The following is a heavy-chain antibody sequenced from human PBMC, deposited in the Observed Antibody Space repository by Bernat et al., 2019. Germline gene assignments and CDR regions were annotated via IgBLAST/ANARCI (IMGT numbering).Heavy chain of an antibody. CDR2: IKSKTDGGTT. D-gene: IGHD3-10*01. V-gene: IGHV3-15*07. Sequence: SVSNAWMNWVRQAPGKGLEWVGRIKSKTDGGTTDYAAPVKGRFTISRDDSKNTLYLQMNSLKTEDTAVYYCTTRVVRGVITVYRGQGTLVTVSS. CDR1: SVSNAW. CDR3: TTRVVRGVITVY. J-gene: IGHJ4*02.